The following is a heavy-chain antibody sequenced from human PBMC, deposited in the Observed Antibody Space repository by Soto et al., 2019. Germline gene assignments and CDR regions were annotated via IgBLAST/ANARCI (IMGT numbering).Heavy chain of an antibody. J-gene: IGHJ5*02. CDR3: ARRCTHGVCYTFGFDP. D-gene: IGHD2-8*01. CDR2: IYYSGST. CDR1: GGSISSSRYY. Sequence: SETLSLTCTVSGGSISSSRYYWGWIRQPPGKGLEWIGSIYYSGSTYYNPSLKSRVTISVDTSKNQFSLKLSSVTAADTAVYYRARRCTHGVCYTFGFDPWGQGTLVTVSS. V-gene: IGHV4-39*01.